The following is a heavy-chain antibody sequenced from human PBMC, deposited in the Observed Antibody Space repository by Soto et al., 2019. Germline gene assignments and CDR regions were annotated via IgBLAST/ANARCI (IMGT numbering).Heavy chain of an antibody. CDR2: ISSSSIYI. J-gene: IGHJ6*01. CDR3: ARETGLGVRGENYGMDV. V-gene: IGHV3-21*01. Sequence: GGSLRLSCAASGFTFSSYSMNWVRQAPGKGLEWVSSISSSSIYIYYADSVKGRFTISRDNAKNSQYLQMNSLRADDTAVYYCARETGLGVRGENYGMDVWGQGTTVIVSS. D-gene: IGHD3-10*01. CDR1: GFTFSSYS.